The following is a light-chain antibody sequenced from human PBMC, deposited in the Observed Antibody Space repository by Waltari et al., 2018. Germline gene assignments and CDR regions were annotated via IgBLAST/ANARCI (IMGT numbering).Light chain of an antibody. CDR1: SPNIGRHT. CDR3: AAWDDGLSGRSWV. J-gene: IGLJ3*02. CDR2: SNY. Sequence: QSVLTQPPPASGTPGQRVTISCSGSSPNIGRHTVNWYQQLPGTAPKLLIYSNYQRPSGVPDRFSGSRSGTSASLAISGLQSEDEADYYCAAWDDGLSGRSWVFGGGTKLTVL. V-gene: IGLV1-44*01.